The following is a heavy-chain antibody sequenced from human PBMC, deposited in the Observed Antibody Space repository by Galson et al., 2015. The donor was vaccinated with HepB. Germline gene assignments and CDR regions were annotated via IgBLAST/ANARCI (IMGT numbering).Heavy chain of an antibody. CDR3: VRDWTYDFWSGYFGAFDR. CDR1: GFTFPNHA. V-gene: IGHV3-64D*09. J-gene: IGHJ3*01. Sequence: SLRLSCAASGFTFPNHALHWVRQAPGTGLEYVSVISGNGHDTYYAESVKGRFSVSRDNSRNWLFLQMSSLRPEATAVYYCVRDWTYDFWSGYFGAFDRWGQGTLVTVSS. CDR2: ISGNGHDT. D-gene: IGHD3-3*01.